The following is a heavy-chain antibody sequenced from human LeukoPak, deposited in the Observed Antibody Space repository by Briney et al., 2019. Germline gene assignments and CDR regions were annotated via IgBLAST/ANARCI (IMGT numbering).Heavy chain of an antibody. J-gene: IGHJ4*02. CDR2: ISWNSGSI. CDR1: VFTFDDYA. CDR3: AKETSSVV. V-gene: IGHV3-9*01. D-gene: IGHD6-19*01. Sequence: GGSLRLSCAPSVFTFDDYAMHWVRHAPGKGLEWVSGISWNSGSIGYADSVKGRFTISRDNAKNALYLQMNSLRAEDTALYYCAKETSSVVWGQGTLVTVSS.